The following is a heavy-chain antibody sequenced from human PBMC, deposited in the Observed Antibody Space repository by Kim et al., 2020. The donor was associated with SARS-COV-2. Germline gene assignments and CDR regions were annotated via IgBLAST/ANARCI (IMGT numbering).Heavy chain of an antibody. CDR3: ARRVGEGGFDI. CDR1: GFTFSDYY. D-gene: IGHD3-16*01. J-gene: IGHJ3*02. V-gene: IGHV3-11*03. Sequence: GGSLRLSCAASGFTFSDYYMNWIRQAPGKGLEWVSYISSSSTYTNYADSVKGRFTISRDNAQKSLYRQMNSLRAEDTAVYYCARRVGEGGFDIWGQGTMVTVSS. CDR2: ISSSSTYT.